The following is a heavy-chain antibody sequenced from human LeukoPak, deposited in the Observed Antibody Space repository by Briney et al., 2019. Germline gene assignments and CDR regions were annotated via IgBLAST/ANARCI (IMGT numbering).Heavy chain of an antibody. Sequence: GSLRLSCAASGFSFSTYWMSWIRQPPGKGLEWIGEINHSGSTNYNPSLKSRVTISVDTSKNQFSLKLSSVTAADTAVYYCARLSGWYRVGAFDIWGQGTMVTVSS. CDR1: GFSFSTYW. J-gene: IGHJ3*02. V-gene: IGHV4-34*01. CDR3: ARLSGWYRVGAFDI. CDR2: INHSGST. D-gene: IGHD6-19*01.